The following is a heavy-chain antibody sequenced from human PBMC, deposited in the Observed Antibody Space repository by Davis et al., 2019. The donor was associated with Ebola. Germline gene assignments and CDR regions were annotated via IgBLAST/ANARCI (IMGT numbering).Heavy chain of an antibody. J-gene: IGHJ4*02. D-gene: IGHD4-17*01. CDR2: ISYDGSNK. CDR3: AKECGPDYGDYEVPYYFDY. V-gene: IGHV3-30*18. Sequence: PGGSLRLSCAASGFTFSSYGMHWVRQAPGKGLEWVAVISYDGSNKYYADSVKGRFTISRDNSKNTLYLQMNSLRAEDTAVYYCAKECGPDYGDYEVPYYFDYWGQGTLVTVSS. CDR1: GFTFSSYG.